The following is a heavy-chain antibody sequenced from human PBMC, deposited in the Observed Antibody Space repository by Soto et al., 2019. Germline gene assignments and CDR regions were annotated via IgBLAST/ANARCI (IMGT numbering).Heavy chain of an antibody. CDR2: FDPDEAET. CDR1: GYTLNEVA. Sequence: QVQLVQSGAEVKKPGASVKVSCKVSGYTLNEVAMHWVRQAPGKGLEWLGGFDPDEAETIYAQHFQGRVTMTEDTYTDTVYMELSSLRSEDTALYFCTASHGDYNFDHWGQGTLVTVSS. D-gene: IGHD4-17*01. CDR3: TASHGDYNFDH. J-gene: IGHJ5*02. V-gene: IGHV1-24*01.